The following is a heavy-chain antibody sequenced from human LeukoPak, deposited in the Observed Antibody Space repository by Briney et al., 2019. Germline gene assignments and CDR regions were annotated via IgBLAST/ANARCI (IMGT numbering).Heavy chain of an antibody. CDR1: GGSISSGDYY. D-gene: IGHD6-19*01. CDR2: IYYSGST. Sequence: SQTLSLTCTVSGGSISSGDYYWSWIRQPPGKGLEWIGYIYYSGSTYYNPSLKSRVTISVDTSKNQFSLKLSSVTAADTAVSYCARDGSGWYEEGYGWFDPWGQGTLVTVSS. CDR3: ARDGSGWYEEGYGWFDP. J-gene: IGHJ5*02. V-gene: IGHV4-30-4*01.